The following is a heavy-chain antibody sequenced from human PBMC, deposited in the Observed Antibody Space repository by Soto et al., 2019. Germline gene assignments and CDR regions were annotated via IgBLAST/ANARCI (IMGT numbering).Heavy chain of an antibody. Sequence: QVQLQESGPGLVKPSQTLSLTCTVSGGSISSGGYYWSWIRQHPGKGLEWIGYIYYSGSTYYNPSLKSRVTLSVDPSKTLCPPKLSSVTAAATAVYYCARGGRGYSLYYWGQGTLVTVSS. CDR3: ARGGRGYSLYY. J-gene: IGHJ4*02. D-gene: IGHD5-18*01. V-gene: IGHV4-31*03. CDR2: IYYSGST. CDR1: GGSISSGGYY.